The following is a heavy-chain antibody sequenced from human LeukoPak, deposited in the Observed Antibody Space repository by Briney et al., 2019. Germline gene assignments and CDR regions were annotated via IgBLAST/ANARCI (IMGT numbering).Heavy chain of an antibody. J-gene: IGHJ4*02. Sequence: ASVKVSCRVSGYTLTELSMHWVRQAPGKGLEWMGGFDPEDGETIYAQKFQGRVTMTEDTSTDTAYMELSSLRSEDTAVYYCATETVAGTSFDYWGQGTLVTVSS. CDR1: GYTLTELS. CDR3: ATETVAGTSFDY. D-gene: IGHD6-19*01. CDR2: FDPEDGET. V-gene: IGHV1-24*01.